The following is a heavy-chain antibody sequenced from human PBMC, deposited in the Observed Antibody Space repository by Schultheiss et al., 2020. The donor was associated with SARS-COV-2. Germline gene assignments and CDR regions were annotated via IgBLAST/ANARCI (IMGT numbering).Heavy chain of an antibody. CDR3: ARATTTVTTDY. CDR2: MNPKSGNT. CDR1: GYTFTNYD. J-gene: IGHJ4*02. Sequence: ASVKVSCKASGYTFTNYDINWVRKATGQGLEWMGWMNPKSGNTGYAQKFQGRVTMTRNTSISTAYMELSSLRSEDTAVYYCARATTTVTTDYWGQGTLVTVSS. D-gene: IGHD4-17*01. V-gene: IGHV1-8*01.